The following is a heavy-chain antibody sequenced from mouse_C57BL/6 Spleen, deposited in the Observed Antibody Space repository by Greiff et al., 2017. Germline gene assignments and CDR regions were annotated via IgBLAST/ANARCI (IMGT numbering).Heavy chain of an antibody. Sequence: EVKVVESGGGLVKPGGSLKLSCAASGFTFSDYGMHWVRQAPEKGLEWVAYISSGSSTIYYADTVKGRFTISRDNAKNTLFLQRTSLRSEDAAMYYGARGYYGSTPFDYWGQGTLVTVSA. CDR2: ISSGSSTI. CDR1: GFTFSDYG. J-gene: IGHJ3*01. D-gene: IGHD1-1*01. V-gene: IGHV5-17*01. CDR3: ARGYYGSTPFDY.